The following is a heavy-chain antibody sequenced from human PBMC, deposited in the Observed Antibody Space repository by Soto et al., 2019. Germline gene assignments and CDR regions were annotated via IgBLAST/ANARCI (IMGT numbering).Heavy chain of an antibody. Sequence: QVQLQESGPGLVKPSQTLSLTCTVSGGSISSGGYYWSWIRQHPGKGLEWIGYIYYSGSTYYNPSLSRRVTLSVDTSKNQFSLKLSSVTAADTAVYYCARETWSDSDSYGYWTPLDPWGQGTLVTFSS. V-gene: IGHV4-31*03. D-gene: IGHD5-18*01. CDR3: ARETWSDSDSYGYWTPLDP. CDR1: GGSISSGGYY. J-gene: IGHJ5*02. CDR2: IYYSGST.